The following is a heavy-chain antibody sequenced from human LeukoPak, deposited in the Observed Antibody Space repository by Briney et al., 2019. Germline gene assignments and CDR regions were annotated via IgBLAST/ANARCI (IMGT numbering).Heavy chain of an antibody. CDR1: GFTFSNYG. J-gene: IGHJ4*02. CDR2: ISYDGSNK. D-gene: IGHD2-2*01. CDR3: AKAYGYCTTTSCSHEEFDY. Sequence: GGSLRLSCAASGFTFSNYGMHWVRQAPGKGLGWVAVISYDGSNKYYADSVKGRFAISRDNSKNTLYLQMNSLRAEDTAVYYCAKAYGYCTTTSCSHEEFDYWGQGTLVTVSS. V-gene: IGHV3-30*18.